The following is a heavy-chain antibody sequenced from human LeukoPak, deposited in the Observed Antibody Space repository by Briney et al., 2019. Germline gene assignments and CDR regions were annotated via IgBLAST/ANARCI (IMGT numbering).Heavy chain of an antibody. CDR1: GYTFTSYD. Sequence: ASVKVSCKASGYTFTSYDINWVRQAPGQGLEWMGWMNPNSGNTGYAQKFQGRVTMTRNTSISTAYMELSSLRSEDTAVYYCARGSPILWFGELFYYYYGMDVWGQGTTVTVSS. J-gene: IGHJ6*02. V-gene: IGHV1-8*01. D-gene: IGHD3-10*01. CDR3: ARGSPILWFGELFYYYYGMDV. CDR2: MNPNSGNT.